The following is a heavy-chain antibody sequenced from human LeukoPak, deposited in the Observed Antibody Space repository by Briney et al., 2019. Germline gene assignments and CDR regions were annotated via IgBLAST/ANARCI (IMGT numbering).Heavy chain of an antibody. CDR1: GFTFSSYS. J-gene: IGHJ4*02. CDR3: VKDSSWMGEYYFDY. D-gene: IGHD3-16*01. V-gene: IGHV3-21*06. Sequence: NPGGSLRLSCAASGFTFSSYSMNWVRQAPGKGLEWVSSISSSSSYIYYADSVKGRFTISRDNSKNTLYLQMNSLRADDTAVYYCVKDSSWMGEYYFDYWGQGTLVTVSS. CDR2: ISSSSSYI.